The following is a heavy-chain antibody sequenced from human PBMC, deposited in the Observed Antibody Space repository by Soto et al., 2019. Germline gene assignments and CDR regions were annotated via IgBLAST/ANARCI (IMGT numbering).Heavy chain of an antibody. D-gene: IGHD3-10*01. CDR1: GYTFTGYY. Sequence: ASVKVSCKASGYTFTGYYMHWVRQAPGQGLEWMGWINPNSGGTNYAQKFQGWVTMTRDTSISTAYMELSRLRSDDTAVYYCARDPGSDYYGSGSYRVYGMDVWGQGTTVNGS. J-gene: IGHJ6*02. CDR2: INPNSGGT. CDR3: ARDPGSDYYGSGSYRVYGMDV. V-gene: IGHV1-2*04.